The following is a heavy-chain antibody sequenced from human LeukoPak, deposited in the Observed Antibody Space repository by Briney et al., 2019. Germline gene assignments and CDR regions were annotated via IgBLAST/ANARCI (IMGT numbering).Heavy chain of an antibody. J-gene: IGHJ3*02. D-gene: IGHD2-2*02. Sequence: ASVKVPCKASGYTFTSYYMHWVRQAPGQGLEWMGIINPSGGSTSYAQKFQGRVTMTRDMSTSTVYMELSSLRSEDTAVYYCARDLGCSSTSCYTYAFDIWGQGTMVTVSS. CDR1: GYTFTSYY. CDR3: ARDLGCSSTSCYTYAFDI. V-gene: IGHV1-46*01. CDR2: INPSGGST.